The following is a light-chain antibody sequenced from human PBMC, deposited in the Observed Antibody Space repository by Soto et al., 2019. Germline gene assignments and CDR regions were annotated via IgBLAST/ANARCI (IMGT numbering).Light chain of an antibody. CDR3: QAWDSSTNGV. CDR1: KLGDKY. CDR2: QDT. J-gene: IGLJ3*02. V-gene: IGLV3-1*01. Sequence: SYELTQPPSVSVSPGQTATITCSGNKLGDKYACWYQHKAGQSPLLVIYQDTKRPSGIPERFSGSNSGNTATLTISGTQAMDEADYYCQAWDSSTNGVFGGGTKLTVL.